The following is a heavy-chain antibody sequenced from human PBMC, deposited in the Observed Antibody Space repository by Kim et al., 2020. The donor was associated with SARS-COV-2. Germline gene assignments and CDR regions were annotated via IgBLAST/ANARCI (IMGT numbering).Heavy chain of an antibody. Sequence: ASVKVSCKASGYTFSGYGMHWVRQAPGQGLEWMGWINAGKGNTKDSQKFQGRVTITRDTSASTVYMQLSSLRSEDTAVYYCARDGFWLYYGSGSYPDYWGQGTLVTVSS. CDR3: ARDGFWLYYGSGSYPDY. CDR1: GYTFSGYG. CDR2: INAGKGNT. D-gene: IGHD3-10*01. J-gene: IGHJ4*02. V-gene: IGHV1-3*01.